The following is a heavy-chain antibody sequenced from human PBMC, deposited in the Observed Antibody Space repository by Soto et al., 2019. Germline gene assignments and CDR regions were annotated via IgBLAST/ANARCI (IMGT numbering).Heavy chain of an antibody. D-gene: IGHD3-10*01. V-gene: IGHV3-33*01. Sequence: GGSLRLSCAASGFTFSSYGMHWVRQAPGKGLEWVALIWYDGGNKYYADSVKGRFTISRDNSKNTLYLQMNSLRAEDTAVYYCARDLRITMLRGPSPGYWGQGTLVTVSS. CDR1: GFTFSSYG. CDR3: ARDLRITMLRGPSPGY. J-gene: IGHJ4*02. CDR2: IWYDGGNK.